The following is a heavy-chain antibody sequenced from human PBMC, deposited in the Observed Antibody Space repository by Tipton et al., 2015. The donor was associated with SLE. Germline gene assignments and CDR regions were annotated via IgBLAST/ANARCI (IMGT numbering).Heavy chain of an antibody. V-gene: IGHV4-59*01. CDR3: ARLDYYDSRGNYFDY. J-gene: IGHJ4*02. Sequence: LRLSCTVSGGSISSYYWSWIRQPPGKGLEWIGYIYYSGSTNYNPSFKSRVTISVDTSKNQFSLKLSSVTAADTAVYYCARLDYYDSRGNYFDYWGQGTLVTVSS. D-gene: IGHD3-22*01. CDR1: GGSISSYY. CDR2: IYYSGST.